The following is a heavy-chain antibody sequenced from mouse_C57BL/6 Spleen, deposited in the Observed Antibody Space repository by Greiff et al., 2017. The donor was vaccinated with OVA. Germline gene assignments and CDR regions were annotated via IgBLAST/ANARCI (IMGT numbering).Heavy chain of an antibody. Sequence: EVQLQQSGPELVKPGASVKISCKASGYTFTDYYMNWVKQSHGKSLEWIGDINPNNGGTSYNQKFKGKATLTVDKSSSTAYMELRSLTSEDSAVYYCARSGYYDGRYYYAMDYWGQGTSVTVSS. CDR3: ARSGYYDGRYYYAMDY. D-gene: IGHD1-1*01. V-gene: IGHV1-26*01. CDR2: INPNNGGT. CDR1: GYTFTDYY. J-gene: IGHJ4*01.